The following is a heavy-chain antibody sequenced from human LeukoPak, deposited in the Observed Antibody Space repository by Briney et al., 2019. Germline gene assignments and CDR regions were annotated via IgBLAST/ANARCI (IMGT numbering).Heavy chain of an antibody. CDR2: INHSGST. J-gene: IGHJ4*02. V-gene: IGHV4-34*01. Sequence: PSETLSLTCAVYGGSFSGYYWSWIRQPPGKGLEWIGEINHSGSTNYNPSLKSRVTISVGTSKNQFSLKLSSVTAADTAVYCCARAPYYYGSGSYYLIWGQGTLVTVSS. D-gene: IGHD3-10*01. CDR3: ARAPYYYGSGSYYLI. CDR1: GGSFSGYY.